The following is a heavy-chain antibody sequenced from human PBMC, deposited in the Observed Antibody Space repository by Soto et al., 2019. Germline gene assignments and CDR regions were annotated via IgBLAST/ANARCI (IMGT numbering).Heavy chain of an antibody. CDR1: GGTFSSYT. J-gene: IGHJ6*02. CDR2: IIPILGIA. Sequence: QVQLVQSGAEVKKPGSSVKVSCKASGGTFSSYTISWVRQAPGQGLEWMGRIIPILGIANYAQKFQGRVTSTADKSTITAYMELSSLRSEDTDVYCCARVGQQLANYYGMDVWGQGTTVTVSS. CDR3: ARVGQQLANYYGMDV. D-gene: IGHD6-13*01. V-gene: IGHV1-69*02.